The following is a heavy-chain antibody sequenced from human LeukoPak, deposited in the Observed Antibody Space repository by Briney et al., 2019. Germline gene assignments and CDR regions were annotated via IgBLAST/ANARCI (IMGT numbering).Heavy chain of an antibody. CDR1: GFTFSNYA. Sequence: GESLRLSCAASGFTFSNYAMSGVRQAPGKGLEWVGRIKSKTDGGTTDYAAPVKGRFTISRDDSKNTLYLQMNSLKTEDTAVYYCTTDPTEDYDSSGYTFDYWGQGTLVTVSS. D-gene: IGHD3-22*01. V-gene: IGHV3-15*01. J-gene: IGHJ4*02. CDR3: TTDPTEDYDSSGYTFDY. CDR2: IKSKTDGGTT.